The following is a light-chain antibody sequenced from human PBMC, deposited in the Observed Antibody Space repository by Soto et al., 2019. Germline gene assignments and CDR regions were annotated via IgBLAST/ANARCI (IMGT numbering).Light chain of an antibody. CDR2: DAS. CDR1: QSVSSY. CDR3: QQRSNWPPAIT. J-gene: IGKJ5*01. V-gene: IGKV3-11*01. Sequence: EIVLTQSPATLSLSPGERATLSCRASQSVSSYLAWYQQKPGQAPRLLIYDASNRATGIPARFSGSGSGTDFTRTISSLEPEEFAVYYCQQRSNWPPAITFGQGTRLEMK.